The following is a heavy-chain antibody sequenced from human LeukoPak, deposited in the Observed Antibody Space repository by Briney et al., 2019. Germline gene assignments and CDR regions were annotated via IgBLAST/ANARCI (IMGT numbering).Heavy chain of an antibody. J-gene: IGHJ4*02. V-gene: IGHV3-21*06. CDR2: IGPTGFDR. CDR1: GLTFSTSG. Sequence: KPGGSLRLSCTTSGLTFSTSGFNWVRQAPGKGLEWVASIGPTGFDRYHADSIKGRFTISRGNANNFLYLQMDSLRAEDTAVYYCATETNGRHYDYWGQGTLLTVSS. CDR3: ATETNGRHYDY. D-gene: IGHD1-14*01.